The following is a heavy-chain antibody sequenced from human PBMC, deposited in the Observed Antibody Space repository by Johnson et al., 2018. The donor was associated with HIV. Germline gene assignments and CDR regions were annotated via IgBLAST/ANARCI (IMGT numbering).Heavy chain of an antibody. Sequence: MLLVESGGGLVQPGGSLRLSCAASGFTFSSYAMSWVRQAPGKGLEWVSAISGSGGRPYYADSVTGRFTISRDNSKNTLYLQMNSLRAEDTAVYYCAKDHWVVGSWQAFDIWGQGTMVTVSS. D-gene: IGHD6-13*01. J-gene: IGHJ3*02. CDR2: ISGSGGRP. CDR1: GFTFSSYA. V-gene: IGHV3-23*04. CDR3: AKDHWVVGSWQAFDI.